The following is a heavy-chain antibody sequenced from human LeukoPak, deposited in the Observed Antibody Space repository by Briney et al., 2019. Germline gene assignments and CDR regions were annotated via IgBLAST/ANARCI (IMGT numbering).Heavy chain of an antibody. J-gene: IGHJ6*02. CDR3: ARGWVVVVPVAILD. CDR2: IYHSGST. Sequence: YWIGWVRQMPGKGLEWIGYIYHSGSTNYNPSLKSRVNISVDTSKNQFSLNLTSVTAADTAVYYCARGWVVVVPVAILDWGQGTAVSVSS. CDR1: Y. D-gene: IGHD2-2*01. V-gene: IGHV4-31*02.